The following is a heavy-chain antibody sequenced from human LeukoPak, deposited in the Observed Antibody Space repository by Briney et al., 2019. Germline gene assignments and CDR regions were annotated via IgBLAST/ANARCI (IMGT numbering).Heavy chain of an antibody. CDR1: GGSISSYY. Sequence: PSETLSLTCTVSGGSISSYYWSWIRQPPGKGLEWIGYIYYSGSTNYNPSLKSRVTISVDTSKNQFSLKLSSVTAADTAVYYCARLPYDSSGYWVHPDTYFGYWGQGTLVTVSP. V-gene: IGHV4-59*08. D-gene: IGHD3-22*01. J-gene: IGHJ4*02. CDR2: IYYSGST. CDR3: ARLPYDSSGYWVHPDTYFGY.